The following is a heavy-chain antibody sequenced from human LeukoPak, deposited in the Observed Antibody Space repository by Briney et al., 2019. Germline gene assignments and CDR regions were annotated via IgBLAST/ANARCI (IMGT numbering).Heavy chain of an antibody. CDR2: IYYSGST. V-gene: IGHV4-39*07. Sequence: SETLSLTCTVSGGSISSSSYYWGWIRQPPGKGLEWIGSIYYSGSTYYNPSLKSRVTISVDTSKNQFSLKLSSVTAADTAVYYCARVTMVRGVIRGNWFDPWGQGTLVTVSS. CDR3: ARVTMVRGVIRGNWFDP. J-gene: IGHJ5*02. D-gene: IGHD3-10*01. CDR1: GGSISSSSYY.